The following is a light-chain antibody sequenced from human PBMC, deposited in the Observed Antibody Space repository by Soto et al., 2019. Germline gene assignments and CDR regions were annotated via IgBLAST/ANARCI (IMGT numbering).Light chain of an antibody. J-gene: IGKJ3*01. Sequence: DIPMTQSPSSLSASVGDRVTITCRASQGISNYLAWYQQKPGKVPKLMIYAASTMQSGVPYRFSGSGSGTDFTLTISSLQPEDVSTYYCQKYNSAPFNFGPGTKVDIK. CDR3: QKYNSAPFN. CDR2: AAS. CDR1: QGISNY. V-gene: IGKV1-27*01.